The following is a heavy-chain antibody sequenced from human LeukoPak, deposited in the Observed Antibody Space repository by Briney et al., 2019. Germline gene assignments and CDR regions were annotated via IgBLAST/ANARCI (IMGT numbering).Heavy chain of an antibody. V-gene: IGHV4-61*02. CDR1: GGSISSGSYY. D-gene: IGHD1-26*01. CDR3: ARGMGSGSYWATFDY. Sequence: PSETLSLTCTVSGGSISSGSYYWSWIRQPAGKGLEWIGRIYTSGSTNYNPSLKSRVTISADTSKNQLSLKLSSVTAADTAVYYCARGMGSGSYWATFDYWGQGTLVTVSS. J-gene: IGHJ4*02. CDR2: IYTSGST.